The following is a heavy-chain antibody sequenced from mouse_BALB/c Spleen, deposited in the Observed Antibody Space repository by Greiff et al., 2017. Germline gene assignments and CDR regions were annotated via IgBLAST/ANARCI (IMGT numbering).Heavy chain of an antibody. CDR1: GFTFSDYG. D-gene: IGHD2-2*01. J-gene: IGHJ4*01. CDR2: ISNLAYSI. V-gene: IGHV5-15*02. Sequence: EVQRVESGGGLVQPGGSRKLSCAASGFTFSDYGMAWVRQAPGKGPEWVAFISNLAYSIYYADTVTGRFTISRENAKNTLYLEMSSLRSEDTAMYYCARAFYGSYAMDYWGQGTSVTVSS. CDR3: ARAFYGSYAMDY.